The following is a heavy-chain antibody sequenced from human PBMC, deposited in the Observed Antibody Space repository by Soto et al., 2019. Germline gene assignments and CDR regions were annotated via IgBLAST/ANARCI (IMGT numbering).Heavy chain of an antibody. CDR1: GYTFTSYG. J-gene: IGHJ5*02. CDR2: ISAYNGNT. CDR3: ARGNSSGWYFDWFDP. Sequence: ASVKVSCKASGYTFTSYGISWVRQAPGQGLEWMGWISAYNGNTNYAQKHQGRVTMTTDTSTSTAYMELRSLRSDDTAVYYCARGNSSGWYFDWFDPWGQGTLVTVSS. V-gene: IGHV1-18*01. D-gene: IGHD6-19*01.